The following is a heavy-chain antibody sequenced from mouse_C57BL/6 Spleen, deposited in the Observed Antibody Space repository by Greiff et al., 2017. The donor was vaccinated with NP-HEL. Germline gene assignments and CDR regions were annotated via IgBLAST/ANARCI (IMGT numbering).Heavy chain of an antibody. CDR2: ISNGGGST. D-gene: IGHD1-2*01. CDR3: ASAGFTAPFAY. J-gene: IGHJ3*01. Sequence: DVMLVESGGGLVQPGGSLKLSCAASGFTFSDYYMYWVRQTPEKRLEWVAYISNGGGSTYYPDTVKGRFTISRDNAKNTLYLQMSRLKSEDTAMYYCASAGFTAPFAYWGQGTLVTVSA. V-gene: IGHV5-12*01. CDR1: GFTFSDYY.